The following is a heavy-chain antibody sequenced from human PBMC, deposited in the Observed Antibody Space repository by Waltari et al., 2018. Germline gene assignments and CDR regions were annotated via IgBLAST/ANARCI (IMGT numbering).Heavy chain of an antibody. J-gene: IGHJ4*02. V-gene: IGHV4-39*01. CDR3: ARGVWRGYYYDSSGYPDY. CDR2: ISYTGRT. D-gene: IGHD3-22*01. Sequence: QLQLQESGPGLVKPSQTLSANSFLSVGSVLSTTSYWGWLRQPPGKGLEWIGTISYTGRTYYNPSLKSRVTISVDTPKNEFSLKLSSGTAADTAVYYGARGVWRGYYYDSSGYPDYWGQGTLVTVSS. CDR1: VGSVLSTTSY.